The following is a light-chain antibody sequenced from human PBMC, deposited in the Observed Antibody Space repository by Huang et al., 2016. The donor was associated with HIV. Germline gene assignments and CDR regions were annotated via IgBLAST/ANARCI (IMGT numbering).Light chain of an antibody. CDR3: QHYNNWPPRAT. CDR1: QSVSSN. V-gene: IGKV3D-15*01. Sequence: ETVMTQSTVPLSVSPGERATLSCRASQSVSSNLAWYQQKPGQGPRLLIYSSSTRATRTPARFSGSGSGTEFTLTISSLQSEASAVYYCQHYNNWPPRATFGGGTKVEIK. CDR2: SSS. J-gene: IGKJ4*01.